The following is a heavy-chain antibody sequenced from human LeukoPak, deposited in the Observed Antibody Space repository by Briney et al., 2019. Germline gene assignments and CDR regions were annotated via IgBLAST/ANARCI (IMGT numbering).Heavy chain of an antibody. D-gene: IGHD6-19*01. V-gene: IGHV3-23*01. CDR1: GFTFSSYA. Sequence: GGSLRLSCAASGFTFSSYAMSWVRQAPGKGLEYISSISGSGGTTYYADSVKGRFTISRDNSKSSLYLQLNSLRADDSAIYYCAKAVSGWYKFASWGQGTLVTVSS. CDR3: AKAVSGWYKFAS. CDR2: ISGSGGTT. J-gene: IGHJ4*02.